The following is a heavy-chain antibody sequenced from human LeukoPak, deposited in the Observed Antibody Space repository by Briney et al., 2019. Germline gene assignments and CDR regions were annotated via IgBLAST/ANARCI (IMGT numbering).Heavy chain of an antibody. CDR1: GASYNAYY. Sequence: SETLSLTCAVYGASYNAYYWSWIRQPPGKGLEWIGDVDHRGTATYNPSLKSRLTISADASKNQFSLKLNSVTDADTAVYYCAVGITILGVAASFDSWGQGNLVIVSS. J-gene: IGHJ4*02. CDR2: VDHRGTA. CDR3: AVGITILGVAASFDS. V-gene: IGHV4-34*01. D-gene: IGHD3-3*01.